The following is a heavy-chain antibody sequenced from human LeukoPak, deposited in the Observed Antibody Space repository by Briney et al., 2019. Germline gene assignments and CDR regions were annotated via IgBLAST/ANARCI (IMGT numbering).Heavy chain of an antibody. CDR2: ISGSGSGT. CDR3: ARLLLDGWYFDL. CDR1: GFTFSTFA. D-gene: IGHD2-2*03. V-gene: IGHV3-23*01. Sequence: GGSPRLSCAASGFTFSTFAMNWVRQAPGKGLEWLSTISGSGSGTSYADSVKGRFTISRDKSKNTVYLQMDSLSAEDTAVYYCARLLLDGWYFDLWGRGTLVTVSS. J-gene: IGHJ2*01.